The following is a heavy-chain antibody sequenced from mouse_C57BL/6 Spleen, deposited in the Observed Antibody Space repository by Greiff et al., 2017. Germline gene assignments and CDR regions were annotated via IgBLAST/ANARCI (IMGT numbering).Heavy chain of an antibody. Sequence: EVMLVESGGGLVKPGGSLKLSCAASGFTFSSYAMSWVRQTPEKRLEWVATISDGGSYTYYPDNVKGRFTISRDNAKNNLYLQMSHLKSEDTAMYYCARENCNYVYAMDYWGQGTSVTVSS. CDR1: GFTFSSYA. CDR2: ISDGGSYT. CDR3: ARENCNYVYAMDY. D-gene: IGHD2-1*01. J-gene: IGHJ4*01. V-gene: IGHV5-4*03.